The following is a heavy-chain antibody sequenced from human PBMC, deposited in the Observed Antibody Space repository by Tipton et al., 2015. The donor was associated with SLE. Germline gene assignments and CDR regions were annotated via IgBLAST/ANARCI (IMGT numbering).Heavy chain of an antibody. Sequence: SLRLSCAVSRFTFSRYWMSWVRQAPGKGLEWVANINEDGSTKYYVDSVKGRFTISRDNGKKSVYLQMNSLRVDDTALYYCVRAIGAAGSSWGQGTLVTVSS. V-gene: IGHV3-7*04. D-gene: IGHD6-13*01. CDR1: RFTFSRYW. J-gene: IGHJ5*02. CDR3: VRAIGAAGSS. CDR2: INEDGSTK.